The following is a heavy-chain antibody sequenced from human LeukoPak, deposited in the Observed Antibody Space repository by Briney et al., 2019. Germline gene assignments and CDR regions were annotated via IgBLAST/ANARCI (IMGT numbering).Heavy chain of an antibody. V-gene: IGHV3-23*01. CDR3: AKNFGQYDN. J-gene: IGHJ4*02. D-gene: IGHD3-10*01. CDR1: GFTFSNYA. CDR2: ISGSAGST. Sequence: GGSLRLSCAASGFTFSNYAMSWVRQAPGKGLEWVSGISGSAGSTYYADSAKGRFTISRDNSKSTLYLQMNSLRAEDTAVYYCAKNFGQYDNWGQGTLVTVSS.